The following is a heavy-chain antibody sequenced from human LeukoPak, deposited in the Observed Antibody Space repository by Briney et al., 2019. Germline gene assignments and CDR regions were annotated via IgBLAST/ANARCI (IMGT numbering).Heavy chain of an antibody. CDR3: ARVDTAMVTRYYYYGMDV. D-gene: IGHD5-18*01. CDR1: GGTFSTYS. J-gene: IGHJ6*02. CDR2: IIPIFGTA. V-gene: IGHV1-69*13. Sequence: SVTVSCKASGGTFSTYSISWVRQAPGQGLEWMGGIIPIFGTANYAQKFQGRVTITADESTSTAYMELSSLRSEDTAVYYCARVDTAMVTRYYYYGMDVWGQGTTVTVSS.